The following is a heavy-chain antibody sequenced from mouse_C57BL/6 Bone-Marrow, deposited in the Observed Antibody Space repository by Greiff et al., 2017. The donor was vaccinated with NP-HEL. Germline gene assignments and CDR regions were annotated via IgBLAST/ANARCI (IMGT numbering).Heavy chain of an antibody. V-gene: IGHV3-6*01. CDR3: ARAGLRAFAY. D-gene: IGHD1-3*01. Sequence: EVKLMESGPGLVKPSQSLSLTCSVTGYSITSGYYWNWIRQFPGNKLEWMGYISYDGSNNYNPSLKNRISITRDTSKNQFFLKLNSVTTEDTATYYCARAGLRAFAYWGQGTLVTVSA. CDR1: GYSITSGYY. CDR2: ISYDGSN. J-gene: IGHJ3*01.